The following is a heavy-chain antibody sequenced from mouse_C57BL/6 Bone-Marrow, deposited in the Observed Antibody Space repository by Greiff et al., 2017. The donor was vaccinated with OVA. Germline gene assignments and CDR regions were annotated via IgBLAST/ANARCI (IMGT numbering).Heavy chain of an antibody. CDR2: IGPGSGSP. D-gene: IGHD1-1*01. CDR1: GYTFTDYY. Sequence: VQLQQSGAELVKPGASVKISCKASGYTFTDYYINWVKQRPGQGLEWLGKIGPGSGSPYYNQKFQGKASLTADTSSSTAYMQLSSLTSEDSAVYFCARRFLSLYAMDYWCQGTSVTVSS. V-gene: IGHV1-77*01. CDR3: ARRFLSLYAMDY. J-gene: IGHJ4*01.